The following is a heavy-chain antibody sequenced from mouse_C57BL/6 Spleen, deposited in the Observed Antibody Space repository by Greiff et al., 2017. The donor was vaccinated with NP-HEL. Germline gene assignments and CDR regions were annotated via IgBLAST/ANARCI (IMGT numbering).Heavy chain of an antibody. CDR3: ARENFYCTNALDV. CDR1: GFTFSSYA. J-gene: IGHJ4*01. Sequence: EVKLMESGGGLVKPGGSLKLSCAASGFTFSSYAMSWVRQTPEKGLEWVANISDGGSYTYYPDNVKGRFTISRDNAKNNLYLQMSSLKSEDTAMYYCARENFYCTNALDVWGHGTSVPVSS. D-gene: IGHD2-3*01. CDR2: ISDGGSYT. V-gene: IGHV5-4*01.